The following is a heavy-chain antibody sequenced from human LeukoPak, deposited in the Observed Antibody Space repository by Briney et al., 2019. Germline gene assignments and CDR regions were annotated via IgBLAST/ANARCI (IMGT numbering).Heavy chain of an antibody. CDR2: ISYSGSA. Sequence: SETLSLTCTVSGGSISSYYWSWIRQPPGKGLEWIAYISYSGSANYNPSLKSRVTILVDTSKNQFSLKVSSVAAADTALYYCARGGPTVVKPGRPFDYWGQGTLITVSS. V-gene: IGHV4-59*01. CDR3: ARGGPTVVKPGRPFDY. D-gene: IGHD4-23*01. J-gene: IGHJ4*02. CDR1: GGSISSYY.